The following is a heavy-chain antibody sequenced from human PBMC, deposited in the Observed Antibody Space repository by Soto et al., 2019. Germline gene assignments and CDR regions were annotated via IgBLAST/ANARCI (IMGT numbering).Heavy chain of an antibody. V-gene: IGHV1-69*01. D-gene: IGHD3-9*01. Sequence: QVRLVQSGAEVKKPGSSVKVSCKASGGTFSSYAISWVRQAPGQGLEWMGGIIPIFGTANYAQKFQGRVTITADESTSTAYMELSSLRSEDTAVYYCARGGSGYDILTGFITSFDYWGQGTLVTVSS. CDR1: GGTFSSYA. J-gene: IGHJ4*02. CDR2: IIPIFGTA. CDR3: ARGGSGYDILTGFITSFDY.